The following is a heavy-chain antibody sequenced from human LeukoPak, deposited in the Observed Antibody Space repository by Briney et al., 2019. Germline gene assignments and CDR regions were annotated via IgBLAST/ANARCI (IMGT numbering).Heavy chain of an antibody. CDR1: GYTFTGYY. Sequence: ASVKVSCKASGYTFTGYYMHWVRQAPGQGLEWMGRINPNSGGTNYAQKFQGRVTMTRDTSISTAYMELSRLRSDDTAVYYCATSGGHCSGGSCPFPDYWGQGTLVTVSS. CDR2: INPNSGGT. V-gene: IGHV1-2*06. J-gene: IGHJ4*02. CDR3: ATSGGHCSGGSCPFPDY. D-gene: IGHD2-15*01.